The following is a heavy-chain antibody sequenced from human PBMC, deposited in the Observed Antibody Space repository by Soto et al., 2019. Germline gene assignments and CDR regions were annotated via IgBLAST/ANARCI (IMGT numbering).Heavy chain of an antibody. CDR3: ARVRWLSEYDILPGYYIFDQ. CDR1: GGSVNSGTDY. D-gene: IGHD3-9*01. CDR2: TSNSGSA. V-gene: IGHV4-61*03. J-gene: IGHJ4*02. Sequence: SETLSLTCTVSGGSVNSGTDYWSWIRQPPGKGLEWIGYTSNSGSAKYNPSLKSRVTITTDTSTNHSPLKLTSVTAADTAVYSCARVRWLSEYDILPGYYIFDQWGRGTLVTVSS.